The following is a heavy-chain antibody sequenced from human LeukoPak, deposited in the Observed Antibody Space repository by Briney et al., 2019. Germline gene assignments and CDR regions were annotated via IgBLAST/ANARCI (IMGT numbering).Heavy chain of an antibody. Sequence: PGGSLRLSCAASGFTFSNAWMNWVRQAPGKGLEWVGRIKSKTDGGTTDYAAPVKGRFTISRDDSKNTLYLQMNSLKTEDTAVYYCTTDHHLLWFRELGSTFYGDYWGQGTLVSVSP. CDR3: TTDHHLLWFRELGSTFYGDY. J-gene: IGHJ4*02. CDR2: IKSKTDGGTT. CDR1: GFTFSNAW. V-gene: IGHV3-15*01. D-gene: IGHD3-10*01.